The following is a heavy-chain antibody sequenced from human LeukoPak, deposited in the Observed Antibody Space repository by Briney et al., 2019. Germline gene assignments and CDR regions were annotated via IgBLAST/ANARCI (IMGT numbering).Heavy chain of an antibody. Sequence: GGSLRLSCAASGFTFSSYAMHWVRQAPGKGLEWVAVISYDGSNKYYADSVKGRFTISRDNSKNTLYLQMNSLRAEDTAVYYCAKQSSPKLLGYFDYWGQGTLVTVSS. CDR2: ISYDGSNK. J-gene: IGHJ4*02. D-gene: IGHD4-23*01. CDR3: AKQSSPKLLGYFDY. V-gene: IGHV3-30-3*02. CDR1: GFTFSSYA.